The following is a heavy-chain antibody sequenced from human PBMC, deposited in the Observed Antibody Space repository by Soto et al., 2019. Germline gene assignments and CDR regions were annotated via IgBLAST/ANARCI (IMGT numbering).Heavy chain of an antibody. Sequence: SETLSLTCAVYGGSFSGYYWSWIRQPPGKGLEWIGEINHSGSTNYNPSLKSRVTISVDTSKNQFSLKLSSVTAADTAVYYCASLQREDFDYWGQGTLVTVSS. CDR3: ASLQREDFDY. CDR1: GGSFSGYY. J-gene: IGHJ4*02. V-gene: IGHV4-34*01. CDR2: INHSGST.